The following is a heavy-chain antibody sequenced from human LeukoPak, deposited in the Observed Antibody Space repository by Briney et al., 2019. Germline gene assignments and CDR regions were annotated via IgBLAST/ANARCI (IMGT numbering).Heavy chain of an antibody. J-gene: IGHJ4*02. V-gene: IGHV3-23*01. CDR3: ARRGGFWSGSVDY. CDR1: GFTFSSYA. D-gene: IGHD3-3*01. CDR2: ISGSGGST. Sequence: PGGSLGLSCAASGFTFSSYAMSWVRQAPGKGLEWVSAISGSGGSTYYADSVKGRFTISRDNSKNTLYLQMNSLRAEDTAVYYCARRGGFWSGSVDYWGQGTLVTVSS.